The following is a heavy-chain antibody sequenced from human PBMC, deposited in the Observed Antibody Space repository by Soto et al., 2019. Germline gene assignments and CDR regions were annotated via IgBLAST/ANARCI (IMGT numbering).Heavy chain of an antibody. J-gene: IGHJ6*02. Sequence: QITLKESGPTLVKPTQTLTLTCTFSGFSLSTSGVGVGWIRQPPGKALEWLALIYWDDDKRYSPSLKSRLTITKDTSKNQVVLTMTNMYPVDTATYYCAHSGSSSRWYNPPYYYYGMDVWGQGTTVTVSS. CDR1: GFSLSTSGVG. CDR3: AHSGSSSRWYNPPYYYYGMDV. CDR2: IYWDDDK. D-gene: IGHD6-13*01. V-gene: IGHV2-5*02.